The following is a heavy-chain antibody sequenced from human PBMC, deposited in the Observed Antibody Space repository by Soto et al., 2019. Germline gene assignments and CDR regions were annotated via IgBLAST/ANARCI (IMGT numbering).Heavy chain of an antibody. J-gene: IGHJ4*02. Sequence: WGSLRLSCAASGFTFINYAIIFFRHSAFKWLEWVSSITGSGDYTYYADSVKGRFTISRDNSKNTLYLQMNSLRAEDTAVYYCAKARYYDSTGYLYYFDYWGQGTLVTVSS. V-gene: IGHV3-23*01. D-gene: IGHD3-22*01. CDR2: ITGSGDYT. CDR1: GFTFINYA. CDR3: AKARYYDSTGYLYYFDY.